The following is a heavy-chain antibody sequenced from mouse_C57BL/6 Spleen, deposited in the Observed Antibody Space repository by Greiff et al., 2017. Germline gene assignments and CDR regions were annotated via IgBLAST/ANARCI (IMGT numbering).Heavy chain of an antibody. CDR1: GYTFTDYN. J-gene: IGHJ4*01. Sequence: EVKLVESGPELVKPGASVKIPCKASGYTFTDYNMDWVKQSHGKSLEWIGDINPNNGGTIYNQKFKGKATLTVDKSSSTAYMELRSLTSEDTAVYYCARSPSFLTGAMDYWGQGTSVTVSS. V-gene: IGHV1-18*01. D-gene: IGHD1-1*01. CDR3: ARSPSFLTGAMDY. CDR2: INPNNGGT.